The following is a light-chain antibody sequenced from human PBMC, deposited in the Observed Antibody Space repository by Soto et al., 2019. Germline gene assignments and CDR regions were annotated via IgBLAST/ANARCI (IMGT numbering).Light chain of an antibody. CDR1: QSVSSN. V-gene: IGKV3-15*01. Sequence: EIVMTQSPATLSVSPGERATLSCRTSQSVSSNLAWYQQKPGQAPRLLIYGAFTRAAGIPARFSGRGSGTEFTLTISSRQSEDFAVYYCQHYNNWPRTFGQGTKVEIK. J-gene: IGKJ1*01. CDR3: QHYNNWPRT. CDR2: GAF.